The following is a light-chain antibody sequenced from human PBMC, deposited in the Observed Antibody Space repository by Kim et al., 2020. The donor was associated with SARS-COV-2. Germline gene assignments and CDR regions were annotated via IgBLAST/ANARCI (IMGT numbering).Light chain of an antibody. J-gene: IGLJ3*02. CDR2: QDS. Sequence: VSPGQTANITCSGDKLGDKYACWYQQKPGQSPVLVIYQDSKRPSGIPERFSGSNSGNTATLTISGTQAMDEADYYCQAWDSSTAVFGGGTQLTVL. CDR1: KLGDKY. V-gene: IGLV3-1*01. CDR3: QAWDSSTAV.